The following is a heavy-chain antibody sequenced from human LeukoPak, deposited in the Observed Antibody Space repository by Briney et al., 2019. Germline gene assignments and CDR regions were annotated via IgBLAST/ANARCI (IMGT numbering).Heavy chain of an antibody. D-gene: IGHD3-10*01. CDR2: IYPGDSDT. J-gene: IGHJ4*02. V-gene: IGHV5-51*01. CDR3: ARPAGNGSGSYLV. Sequence: GESLKISCKHSEYSFPNYWIGWVRQMSGKGLEWMGIIYPGDSDTRYSPSFQGQVTISADKSISTAYLQWSSLKASDTAMYYCARPAGNGSGSYLVWGQGTLVTVSS. CDR1: EYSFPNYW.